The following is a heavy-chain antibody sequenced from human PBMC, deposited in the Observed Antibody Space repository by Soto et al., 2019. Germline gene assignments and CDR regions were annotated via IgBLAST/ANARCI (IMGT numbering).Heavy chain of an antibody. CDR1: GGTFSSYA. D-gene: IGHD1-26*01. CDR3: ARVPFSGSYGRVEYYFDY. J-gene: IGHJ4*02. CDR2: IIPIFGTA. Sequence: QVQLVQSGAEVKKPGSSVKVSCKASGGTFSSYAISWVRQAPGQGLEWMGGIIPIFGTANYAQKFQGRVTITADESTSRAYMELSSLRSEDTAVYYCARVPFSGSYGRVEYYFDYWGQGTLVTVSS. V-gene: IGHV1-69*01.